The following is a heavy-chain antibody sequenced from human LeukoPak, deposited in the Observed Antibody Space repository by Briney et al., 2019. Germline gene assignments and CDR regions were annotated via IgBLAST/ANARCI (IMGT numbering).Heavy chain of an antibody. Sequence: SETLSLTCAVSGGSISSSNWWRRVRQPPGKGLGWIGEIYHSGSTNYNPSLKSRVTISVDKSKNQFSLNLSSVTAANTAVYYCAKLYSSGNYGVDYWGQGTLVTVSS. CDR2: IYHSGST. J-gene: IGHJ4*02. D-gene: IGHD6-19*01. V-gene: IGHV4-4*02. CDR1: GGSISSSNW. CDR3: AKLYSSGNYGVDY.